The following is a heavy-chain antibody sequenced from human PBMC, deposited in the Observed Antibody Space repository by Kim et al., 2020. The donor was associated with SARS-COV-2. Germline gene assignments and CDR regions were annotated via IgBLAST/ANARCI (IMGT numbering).Heavy chain of an antibody. Sequence: TFYADSVKGRFTISRDNSKNTLYFQMNSLRAEDTAVYYCARDHGDDAFDIWGQGTMVTVSS. D-gene: IGHD4-17*01. J-gene: IGHJ3*02. CDR3: ARDHGDDAFDI. V-gene: IGHV3-53*01. CDR2: T.